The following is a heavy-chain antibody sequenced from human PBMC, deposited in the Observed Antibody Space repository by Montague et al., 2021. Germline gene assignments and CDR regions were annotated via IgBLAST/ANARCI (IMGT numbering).Heavy chain of an antibody. CDR3: VRQSVSGKFDY. V-gene: IGHV6-1*01. J-gene: IGHJ4*02. D-gene: IGHD6-19*01. CDR2: TYYRSKWAN. CDR1: GDSVSSNSVT. Sequence: CASSGDSVSSNSVTWHWIRQSPSKGLEWLGRTYYRSKWANDYALSVRSRITFNPDTSKNQFSLQLDSVTPEDTAVYYCVRQSVSGKFDYWGQGTRVTVSS.